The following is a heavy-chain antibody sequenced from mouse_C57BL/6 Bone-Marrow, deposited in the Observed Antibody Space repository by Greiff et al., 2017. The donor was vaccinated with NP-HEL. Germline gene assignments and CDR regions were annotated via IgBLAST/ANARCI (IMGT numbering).Heavy chain of an antibody. V-gene: IGHV2-9-1*01. D-gene: IGHD1-1*01. J-gene: IGHJ4*01. CDR3: ARNVVCLLLGLDY. Sequence: VKLVESGPGLVAPSQSLSITCTVSGFSLTSYAISWVRQPPGKGLEWLGVIWTGGGTNYNSALKSRLSIIKDNSKCQVVLKMNSVQTEDTARYYCARNVVCLLLGLDYWGQGTSVTVSS. CDR2: IWTGGGT. CDR1: GFSLTSYA.